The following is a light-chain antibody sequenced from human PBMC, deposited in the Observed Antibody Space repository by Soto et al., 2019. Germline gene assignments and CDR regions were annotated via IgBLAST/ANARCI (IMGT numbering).Light chain of an antibody. J-gene: IGKJ4*01. CDR2: GAS. Sequence: EIVLTQSPGTLSLSPGERATLSCRASQSVSSSYLAWYQQKPGQAPRLLIYGASSRATGIPDRFSGSGSGTDFTLTISRLEPEDFAVYYCQQYGSSPFTFGGGTKVEFK. CDR1: QSVSSSY. CDR3: QQYGSSPFT. V-gene: IGKV3-20*01.